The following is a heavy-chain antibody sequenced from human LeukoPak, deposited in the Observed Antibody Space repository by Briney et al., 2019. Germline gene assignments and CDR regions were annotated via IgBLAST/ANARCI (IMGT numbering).Heavy chain of an antibody. J-gene: IGHJ4*02. D-gene: IGHD3-22*01. CDR1: GGSISNYY. CDR2: IYYSGNT. V-gene: IGHV4-39*07. CDR3: ASTSPKYYYESSGYSSLFDN. Sequence: SETLSLTCTVSGGSISNYYWGWIRQPPGKGLEWIGTIYYSGNTYYNPSLKSRLTISVDTSKNQFSLKLRSVTAADTALYYCASTSPKYYYESSGYSSLFDNWGQGTLVTVSS.